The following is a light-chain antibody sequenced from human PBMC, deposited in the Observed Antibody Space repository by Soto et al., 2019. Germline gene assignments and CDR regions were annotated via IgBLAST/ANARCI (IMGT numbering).Light chain of an antibody. V-gene: IGKV1-13*02. CDR3: QQLNSYPIT. CDR1: QSISSY. J-gene: IGKJ5*01. Sequence: IQMTQSPSSLSASVGDRVTITCRASQSISSYLNWYQQKPGKAPKLLIYDASSLESGVPSRFSGSGSGTDFTLTISSLQPEDFATYFCQQLNSYPITFGQGTRLEI. CDR2: DAS.